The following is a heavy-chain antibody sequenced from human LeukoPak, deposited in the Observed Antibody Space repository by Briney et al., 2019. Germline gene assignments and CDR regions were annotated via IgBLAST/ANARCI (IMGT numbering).Heavy chain of an antibody. CDR2: IWYDGSNK. D-gene: IGHD4-23*01. J-gene: IGHJ4*02. Sequence: GGSLRLSCAASGFTFSSYGMHWVRQAPGKGLEWVAVIWYDGSNKYYADSVKGRFTISRDNSKNTLYLQMNSLRAEDTAVYYCAKGAMVVTPLLLFDYWGQGTLVTVSS. CDR1: GFTFSSYG. CDR3: AKGAMVVTPLLLFDY. V-gene: IGHV3-33*06.